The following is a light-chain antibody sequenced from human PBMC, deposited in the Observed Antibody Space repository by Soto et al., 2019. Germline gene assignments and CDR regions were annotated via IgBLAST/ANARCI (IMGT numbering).Light chain of an antibody. CDR2: EVS. CDR3: SSYTSTSSYV. J-gene: IGLJ1*01. V-gene: IGLV2-14*03. Sequence: QSVLTQPASVAGSPGQSITVSCTGTSSDVGGYNSVSWYQQHPSKPPKLIIYEVSTRPSRVSYRFSGSKSGNTASLTISGLQAEDEADYYCSSYTSTSSYVFATGTKVTVL. CDR1: SSDVGGYNS.